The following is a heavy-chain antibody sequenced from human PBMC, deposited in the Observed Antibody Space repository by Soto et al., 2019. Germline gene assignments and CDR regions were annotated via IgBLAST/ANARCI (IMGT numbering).Heavy chain of an antibody. Sequence: PGGSLRLSCSASGFTFSSYAMHWVRQAPGKGLEYVSAISSNGGSTYYADSVKGRFTISRDNSKNTLYLQMSSLRAEDTAVYYCVKEATVTTQHDSLYYYYFAYWGQGTLVTVSS. CDR2: ISSNGGST. CDR1: GFTFSSYA. D-gene: IGHD4-17*01. CDR3: VKEATVTTQHDSLYYYYFAY. J-gene: IGHJ4*02. V-gene: IGHV3-64D*08.